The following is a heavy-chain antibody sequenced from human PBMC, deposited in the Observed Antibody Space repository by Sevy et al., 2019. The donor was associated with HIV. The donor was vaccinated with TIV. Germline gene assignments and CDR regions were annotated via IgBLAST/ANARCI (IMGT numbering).Heavy chain of an antibody. V-gene: IGHV5-51*01. CDR3: ARRRPYYDFWSGYYDY. Sequence: GESLKISCKGSGYSFTSYWIGWVRQMPGKGLEWMGIIYPGDSDNRYSPSFQGQVTISADKSISTAYLQWSSLKASDTAMYYCARRRPYYDFWSGYYDYWGQGTLVTVSS. CDR1: GYSFTSYW. D-gene: IGHD3-3*01. CDR2: IYPGDSDN. J-gene: IGHJ4*02.